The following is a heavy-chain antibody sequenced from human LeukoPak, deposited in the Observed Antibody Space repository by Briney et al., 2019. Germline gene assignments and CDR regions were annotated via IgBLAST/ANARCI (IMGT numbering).Heavy chain of an antibody. CDR1: GDSVSSNSVT. D-gene: IGHD2-2*01. CDR3: ARRLTQYDCFDP. V-gene: IGHV6-1*01. CDR2: TYYRSTWYN. Sequence: SQTLSLTCAISGDSVSSNSVTWNWIRQSPSRGLEWLGRTYYRSTWYNDYAVSVRGRITVNPDTSKDQFSLHLNSVTPEDTAVYYCARRLTQYDCFDPWGQGILATVSS. J-gene: IGHJ5*02.